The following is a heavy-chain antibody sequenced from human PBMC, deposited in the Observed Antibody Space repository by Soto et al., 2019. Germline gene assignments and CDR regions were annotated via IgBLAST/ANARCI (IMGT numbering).Heavy chain of an antibody. CDR1: GGSFSGYY. CDR3: ARGPPMITFGGGNWFDP. V-gene: IGHV4-34*01. CDR2: INHSGST. J-gene: IGHJ5*02. D-gene: IGHD3-16*01. Sequence: ETLSLTCAVSGGSFSGYYWSWIRQPPGKGQEWIGEINHSGSTNYNPSLKSRVTISVDTSKNQFSLKLSSVTAADTAVYYCARGPPMITFGGGNWFDPWGQGTLV.